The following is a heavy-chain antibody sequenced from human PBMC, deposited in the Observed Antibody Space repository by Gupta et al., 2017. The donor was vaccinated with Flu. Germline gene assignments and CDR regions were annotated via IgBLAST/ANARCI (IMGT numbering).Heavy chain of an antibody. J-gene: IGHJ4*02. CDR2: ISYSWSS. D-gene: IGHD1-26*01. CDR3: ARLLRGSYYGILGY. Sequence: PPGKVLEWIGSISYSWSSYYNPSLKRRVTISVDTSKNHFSLRLSSVAAADTAVYYCARLLRGSYYGILGYWGQGTLVSVSS. V-gene: IGHV4-39*02.